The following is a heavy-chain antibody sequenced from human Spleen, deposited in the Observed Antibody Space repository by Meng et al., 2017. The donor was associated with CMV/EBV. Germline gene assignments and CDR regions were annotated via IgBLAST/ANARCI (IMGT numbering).Heavy chain of an antibody. D-gene: IGHD3-10*01. CDR3: ARDYYYGSGSYSCFDP. CDR2: IYPGDSET. Sequence: GESLKISCKGSGYSFTSYWIAWVRQMPGKGLEWMGIIYPGDSETRYSPSFQGQVTISADKSISTAYLKWTSLVATDSAMYYCARDYYYGSGSYSCFDPWGQGTLVTVSS. CDR1: GYSFTSYW. V-gene: IGHV5-51*01. J-gene: IGHJ5*02.